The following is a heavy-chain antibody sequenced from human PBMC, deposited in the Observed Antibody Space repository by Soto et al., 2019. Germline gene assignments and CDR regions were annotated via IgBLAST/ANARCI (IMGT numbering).Heavy chain of an antibody. CDR2: IIPVLGTP. V-gene: IGHV1-69*01. Sequence: QVLLVQSSAEVEKPGSSGKVFCKAFGGHFTSTGFSWVRQAPGQGLEWMGGIIPVLGTPNYGQKFQARLTVTADASTTTVHMELSSLRSDDTAVYYCASSAGLDHLLNYYGLNVWGQGTTVTVSS. J-gene: IGHJ6*02. D-gene: IGHD6-13*01. CDR1: GGHFTSTG. CDR3: ASSAGLDHLLNYYGLNV.